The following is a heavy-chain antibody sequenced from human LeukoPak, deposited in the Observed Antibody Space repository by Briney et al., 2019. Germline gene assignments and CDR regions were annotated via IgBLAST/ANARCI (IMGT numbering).Heavy chain of an antibody. D-gene: IGHD1/OR15-1a*01. Sequence: GGSLRLSCTASGFTFSSYAMSWVRQAPGKGLEWVSTISGSGGDTYYADSMKGRFTISRDNSKKKLFLQMNSLRDEDTAVYYCAKEITGTYDYWGQGTLVTVSS. V-gene: IGHV3-23*01. CDR3: AKEITGTYDY. CDR2: ISGSGGDT. J-gene: IGHJ4*02. CDR1: GFTFSSYA.